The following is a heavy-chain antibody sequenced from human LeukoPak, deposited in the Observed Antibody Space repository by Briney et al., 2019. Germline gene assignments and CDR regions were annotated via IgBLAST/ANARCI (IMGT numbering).Heavy chain of an antibody. CDR2: MNPNSGYA. D-gene: IGHD3-10*01. CDR3: ARGEYYGSGSWGY. V-gene: IGHV1-8*02. CDR1: GYSFISYD. J-gene: IGHJ4*02. Sequence: ASVKVSCKASGYSFISYDSNWVRQAPGQGFEWMGWMNPNSGYAGFAQKFQGRVTSTRDTSTGTAYLELSSLRSEDTAVYFCARGEYYGSGSWGYWGQGTLVTVSS.